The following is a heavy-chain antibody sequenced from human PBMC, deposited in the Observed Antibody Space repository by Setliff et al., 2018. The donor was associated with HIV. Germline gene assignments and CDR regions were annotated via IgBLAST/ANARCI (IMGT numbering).Heavy chain of an antibody. V-gene: IGHV4-59*11. D-gene: IGHD6-6*01. CDR3: ARVHRRQLAHYYYYYMDV. Sequence: SFTCTVSGGSISSHYWSWIRQPPGKGLEWIGYIYYSGSTNYNPSLKSRVTISVDTSKNQFSLKLSSVTAADTAVYYCARVHRRQLAHYYYYYMDVWGKGTTVTVSS. CDR1: GGSISSHY. J-gene: IGHJ6*03. CDR2: IYYSGST.